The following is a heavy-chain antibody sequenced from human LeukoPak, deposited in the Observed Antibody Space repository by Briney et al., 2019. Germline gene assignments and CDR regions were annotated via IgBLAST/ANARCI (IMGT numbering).Heavy chain of an antibody. CDR3: ASAITMFDWPSGLGWFDP. J-gene: IGHJ5*02. CDR1: GYTFTGYY. D-gene: IGHD3-10*02. V-gene: IGHV1-2*02. Sequence: GASVKVSCKASGYTFTGYYMHWVRQAPGQGLEWMGWINPNSGGTNYAQKFQGRVTMTRDTSISTAYMELSRLRSDDTAVYYCASAITMFDWPSGLGWFDPWGQGTLVTVSS. CDR2: INPNSGGT.